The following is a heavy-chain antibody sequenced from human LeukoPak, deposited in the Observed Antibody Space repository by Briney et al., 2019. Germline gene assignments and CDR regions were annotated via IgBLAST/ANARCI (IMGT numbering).Heavy chain of an antibody. Sequence: GASVKVSCKASGYTFTGYYMHWVRQALGQGLEWMGWINPNSGGTNYAQKFQGRVTMTRDTSISTAYMELSRLRSDDTAVYYCARGRSSKSTTQLTWGQGTLVTVSS. V-gene: IGHV1-2*02. J-gene: IGHJ4*02. CDR2: INPNSGGT. CDR1: GYTFTGYY. D-gene: IGHD1-1*01. CDR3: ARGRSSKSTTQLT.